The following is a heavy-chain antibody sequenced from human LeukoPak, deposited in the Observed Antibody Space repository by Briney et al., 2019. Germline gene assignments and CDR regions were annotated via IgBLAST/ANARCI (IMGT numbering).Heavy chain of an antibody. CDR3: ARDPGVITIFGVVTKLGMDV. J-gene: IGHJ6*04. Sequence: PGGSLRLSCAASGFTFSSYAMHWVRQAPGKGLEWVAVISYDGSNKYYADSVKGRFTISRDNSKNTLYLQMNSLRAEDTAVYYCARDPGVITIFGVVTKLGMDVWGKGTTVTVSS. V-gene: IGHV3-30-3*01. CDR2: ISYDGSNK. CDR1: GFTFSSYA. D-gene: IGHD3-3*01.